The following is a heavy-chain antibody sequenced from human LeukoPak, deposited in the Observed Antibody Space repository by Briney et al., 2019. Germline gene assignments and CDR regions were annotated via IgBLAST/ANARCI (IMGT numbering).Heavy chain of an antibody. CDR3: ARDVDNYDITGKGLVDI. J-gene: IGHJ3*02. Sequence: GASVKVSCKASGYTFTGYYMHWVRQAPGQGLEWMGWINPNRGGTNYAKKFQGRVTMTRDTSISTAYMELGRLRSDDTAVYYCARDVDNYDITGKGLVDIWGQGTMVTVSS. CDR2: INPNRGGT. V-gene: IGHV1-2*02. D-gene: IGHD3-22*01. CDR1: GYTFTGYY.